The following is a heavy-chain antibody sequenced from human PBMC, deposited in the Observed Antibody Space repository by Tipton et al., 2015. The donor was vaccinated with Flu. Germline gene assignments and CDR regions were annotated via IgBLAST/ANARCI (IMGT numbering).Heavy chain of an antibody. D-gene: IGHD4-11*01. CDR3: ARRDYSNYVSEPKNWFDP. CDR2: IFDSGST. V-gene: IGHV4-59*08. CDR1: GVSISGNY. Sequence: TLSLTCKVSGVSISGNYWSWIRQSPGEGLEWIGYIFDSGSTNYNPSLKSRVTISVDTSKNQFSLRLVSVTATDTAVYYCARRDYSNYVSEPKNWFDPWGQGILVTVSS. J-gene: IGHJ5*02.